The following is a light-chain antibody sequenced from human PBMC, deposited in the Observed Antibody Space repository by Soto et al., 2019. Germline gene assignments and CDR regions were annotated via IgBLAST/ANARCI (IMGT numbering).Light chain of an antibody. Sequence: QSALTQPASVSGSPGQSITISCTGTSSDVGACNYVSWYQQHPGKAPKLMIYEDNNRPSGVANRFSGTKSGNTASLTISGLQAEDEADYHWTSYSSGSTVVFGGGTKLTVL. J-gene: IGLJ3*02. CDR2: EDN. CDR1: SSDVGACNY. V-gene: IGLV2-14*01. CDR3: TSYSSGSTVV.